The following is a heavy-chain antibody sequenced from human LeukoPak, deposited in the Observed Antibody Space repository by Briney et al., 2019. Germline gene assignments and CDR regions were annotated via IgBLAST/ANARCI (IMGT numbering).Heavy chain of an antibody. CDR2: INHSGST. J-gene: IGHJ4*02. D-gene: IGHD1-14*01. V-gene: IGHV4-34*01. CDR1: GGSFSGYY. CDR3: ARGRKVRTVRFDY. Sequence: SETLSLTCAVYGGSFSGYYWSWICQPPGKGLEWIGEINHSGSTNYNPSLKSRVTISVDTSKNQFSLKLSSVTAADTAVYYCARGRKVRTVRFDYWGQGTLVTVSS.